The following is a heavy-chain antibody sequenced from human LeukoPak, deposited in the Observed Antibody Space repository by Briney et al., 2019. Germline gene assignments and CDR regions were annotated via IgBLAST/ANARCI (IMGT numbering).Heavy chain of an antibody. CDR3: ARYTGAVQRSSGSYLYYYYYGMDV. CDR2: IYPGDSDT. D-gene: IGHD3-10*01. J-gene: IGHJ6*02. Sequence: GESLKISCKGSGYSFTSYWIGWVRQMPGKDLEWMGIIYPGDSDTRYSPSFQGQVTISADKSISTAYLRWSSLKASDTAMYYCARYTGAVQRSSGSYLYYYYYGMDVWGQGTTVTVSS. V-gene: IGHV5-51*01. CDR1: GYSFTSYW.